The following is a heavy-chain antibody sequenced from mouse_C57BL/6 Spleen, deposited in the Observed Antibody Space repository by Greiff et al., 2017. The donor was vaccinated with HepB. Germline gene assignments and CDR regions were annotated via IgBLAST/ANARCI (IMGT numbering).Heavy chain of an antibody. J-gene: IGHJ2*01. D-gene: IGHD1-1*01. CDR1: GYTFTSYW. CDR2: IHPNSGST. V-gene: IGHV1-64*01. Sequence: QVQLQQPGAELVKPGASVKLSCKASGYTFTSYWMHWVKQRPGQGLEWIGMIHPNSGSTNYNEKFKSKATLTVDKSSSTAYMQLSSLTSEDSAVYYCARDYYYGSSSLDYWGQGTTLTVSS. CDR3: ARDYYYGSSSLDY.